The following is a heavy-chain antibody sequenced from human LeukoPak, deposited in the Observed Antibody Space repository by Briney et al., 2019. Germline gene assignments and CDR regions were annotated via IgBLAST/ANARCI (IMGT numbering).Heavy chain of an antibody. CDR1: GGSISTSNYY. CDR2: IYHSGST. D-gene: IGHD3-10*01. V-gene: IGHV4-39*01. CDR3: ATPSAFGESLWGY. Sequence: SETLSLTCTVSGGSISTSNYYWGWIRQPPGKGLEWIGSIYHSGSTYYNLSLKSRVTISVDTSKNQFSLKLSSVTAADTAVYYCATPSAFGESLWGYWGQGTLVTVSS. J-gene: IGHJ4*02.